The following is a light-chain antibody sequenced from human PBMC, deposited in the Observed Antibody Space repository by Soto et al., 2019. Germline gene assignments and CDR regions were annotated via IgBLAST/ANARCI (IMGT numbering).Light chain of an antibody. V-gene: IGLV2-14*01. CDR2: DVS. CDR3: SSFTNSSTLVV. J-gene: IGLJ2*01. CDR1: SRDVGDYNY. Sequence: QSALTQPASVSGSPGQSITISCTGTSRDVGDYNYVSWYQQHPGKAPKLMIYDVSNRPSGVSDRFSGSKSGNTASLTISGLQAEDEADYYCSSFTNSSTLVVFGGGTKLTVL.